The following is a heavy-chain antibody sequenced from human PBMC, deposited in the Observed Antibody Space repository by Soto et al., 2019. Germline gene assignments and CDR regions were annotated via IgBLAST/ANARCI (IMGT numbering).Heavy chain of an antibody. Sequence: SETLSLTCAVSGGSISSGGYSWSWIRQPPGKGLEWIGYIYHSGSTYYNPSLKSRVTISVDRSKNQFSLKLSSVTAADTAVYNWARASPTVTMYYFDYWGQGNLVTVSS. J-gene: IGHJ4*02. CDR3: ARASPTVTMYYFDY. D-gene: IGHD4-17*01. V-gene: IGHV4-30-2*01. CDR2: IYHSGST. CDR1: GGSISSGGYS.